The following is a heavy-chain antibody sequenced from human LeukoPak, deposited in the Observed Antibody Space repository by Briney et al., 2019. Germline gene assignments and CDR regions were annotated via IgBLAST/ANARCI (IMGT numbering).Heavy chain of an antibody. CDR3: AGSLITMIVVVPFDY. J-gene: IGHJ4*02. CDR1: GGSFSGYY. Sequence: PSETLSLTXAVYGGSFSGYYWSWISQPPGKGLEWIGEINHSGSTNDNPSLKSRVTISVDTSKNQFSLKLSSVTAADTAVYYCAGSLITMIVVVPFDYWGQGTLVTVSS. D-gene: IGHD3-22*01. V-gene: IGHV4-34*01. CDR2: INHSGST.